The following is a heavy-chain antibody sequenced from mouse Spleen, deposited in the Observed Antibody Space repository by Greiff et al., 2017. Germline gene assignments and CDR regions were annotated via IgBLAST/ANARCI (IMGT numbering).Heavy chain of an antibody. D-gene: IGHD1-1*01. CDR2: IHPNSGST. CDR3: ARYYYGSSISWFAY. V-gene: IGHV1-64*01. J-gene: IGHJ3*01. CDR1: GYTFTSYW. Sequence: QVQLQQPGAELVKPGASVKLSCKASGYTFTSYWMHWVKQRPGQGLEWIGMIHPNSGSTNYNEKFKSKATLTVDKSSSTAYMQLSSLTSEDSAVYYCARYYYGSSISWFAYWGQGTLVTGSA.